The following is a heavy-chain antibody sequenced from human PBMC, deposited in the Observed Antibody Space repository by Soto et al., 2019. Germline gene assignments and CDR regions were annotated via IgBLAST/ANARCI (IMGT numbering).Heavy chain of an antibody. CDR1: GFSFINYA. D-gene: IGHD2-2*02. CDR3: AKARGGDRLCYTTNCYSPARDYFYGMDV. V-gene: IGHV3-23*01. J-gene: IGHJ6*02. Sequence: GESLRLSCAPSGFSFINYALSWVRQAPGGGREWVSAITGGGGATYYTDSVKGRCTISRDNSKNTLYLQMNRVRVEDTAVDYCAKARGGDRLCYTTNCYSPARDYFYGMDVWGQGTTVTVSS. CDR2: ITGGGGAT.